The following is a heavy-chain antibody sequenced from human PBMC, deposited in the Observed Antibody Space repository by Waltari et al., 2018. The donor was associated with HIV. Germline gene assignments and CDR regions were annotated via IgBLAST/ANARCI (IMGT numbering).Heavy chain of an antibody. V-gene: IGHV3-23*01. CDR3: ATSSCGSSSWSTHCFDY. J-gene: IGHJ4*02. CDR2: ISGSGGST. CDR1: FTFSSYA. Sequence: FTFSSYAMSWVRQAPGKGLEWVSAISGSGGSTYYADSVKGRFTISRDNSKNTLYLQMNSLRAEDTAVYYCATSSCGSSSWSTHCFDYWGQGTLVTVSS. D-gene: IGHD6-13*01.